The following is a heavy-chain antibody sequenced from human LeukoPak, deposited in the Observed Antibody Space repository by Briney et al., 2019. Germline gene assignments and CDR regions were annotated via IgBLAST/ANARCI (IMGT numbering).Heavy chain of an antibody. V-gene: IGHV3-23*01. D-gene: IGHD3-10*01. CDR1: GFTFSSYA. J-gene: IGHJ6*02. CDR3: AKYYYGSGNSYGLDV. Sequence: GGSLRLSCAASGFTFSSYAMSWVRQAPGKGLEWVSAISGSGGSTYYADSVKGRFTISRDNSKNTLYLHMSSLRDEDTAIYHCAKYYYGSGNSYGLDVWGQGTTVTVSS. CDR2: ISGSGGST.